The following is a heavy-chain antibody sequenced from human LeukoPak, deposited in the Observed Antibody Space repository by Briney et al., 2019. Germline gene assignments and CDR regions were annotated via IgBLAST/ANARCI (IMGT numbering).Heavy chain of an antibody. V-gene: IGHV3-48*03. Sequence: GGSLRLSCAASGFTFSSYEMNWVRQAPGKGLEWVAHISSSGTTIYYADSVKGRFTISRDNAKNSLYLQMNSLRAEDTAVYYCARDDPIEGAGGFDYWGQGTLVTVSS. CDR2: ISSSGTTI. J-gene: IGHJ4*02. CDR3: ARDDPIEGAGGFDY. D-gene: IGHD1-26*01. CDR1: GFTFSSYE.